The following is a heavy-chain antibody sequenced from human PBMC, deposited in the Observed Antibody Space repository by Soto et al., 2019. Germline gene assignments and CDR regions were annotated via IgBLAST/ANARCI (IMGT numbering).Heavy chain of an antibody. J-gene: IGHJ4*02. CDR3: ARRDCSGGNCYFNGIDY. CDR1: GFTFSSHS. V-gene: IGHV3-48*01. D-gene: IGHD2-15*01. Sequence: GGSLRLSCAASGFTFSSHSMNWVRQAPGKGLEWVSYISSSSSTIYYADSVKGRFTISRDNAKNSLYLQMNSLRAEDTAVYYCARRDCSGGNCYFNGIDYWGQGTLVTVSS. CDR2: ISSSSSTI.